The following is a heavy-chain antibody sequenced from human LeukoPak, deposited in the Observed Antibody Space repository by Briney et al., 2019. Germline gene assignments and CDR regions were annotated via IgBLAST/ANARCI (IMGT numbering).Heavy chain of an antibody. V-gene: IGHV3-23*01. Sequence: PGGSLRLSCTASGFTFSNYAMTWARQAPGKGLEWVSAMSGSDDSTYYADSVKGRFTISRDNSKNTLYLQMKSLRVEDTAVYYCAKEYRVRVSLANNWFDPWGQGTLVTVSS. CDR2: MSGSDDST. CDR1: GFTFSNYA. CDR3: AKEYRVRVSLANNWFDP. D-gene: IGHD1-26*01. J-gene: IGHJ5*02.